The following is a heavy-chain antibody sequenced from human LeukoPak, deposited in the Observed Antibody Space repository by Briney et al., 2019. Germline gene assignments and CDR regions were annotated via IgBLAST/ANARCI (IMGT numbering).Heavy chain of an antibody. Sequence: GGSLRLSCAASGFTFSSYGMHWVRQAPGKGLEWVAVIPYDGSNKYYADSVKGRFTISRDNSKNTLYLQMNSLRAEDTAVYYCAKGRYCSGGNCYLNDWFDPWGLGTLVTVSS. V-gene: IGHV3-30*18. CDR3: AKGRYCSGGNCYLNDWFDP. J-gene: IGHJ5*02. D-gene: IGHD2-15*01. CDR1: GFTFSSYG. CDR2: IPYDGSNK.